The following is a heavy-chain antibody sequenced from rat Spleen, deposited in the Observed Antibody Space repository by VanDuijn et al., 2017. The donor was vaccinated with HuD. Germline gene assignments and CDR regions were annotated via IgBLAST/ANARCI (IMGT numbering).Heavy chain of an antibody. D-gene: IGHD1-2*01. J-gene: IGHJ2*01. V-gene: IGHV6-6*01. CDR3: AEIAY. CDR1: GFTFSTAW. Sequence: EVQVLESGGGLVRPGNSLKLSCATSGFTFSTAWMDWYRQFPEKRLEWVARIKAKSYNYATDYTESVKGRFTITRDDSKSSIYLQMNNLKEQDTASYDCAEIAYWGQGVMVTVSS. CDR2: IKAKSYNYAT.